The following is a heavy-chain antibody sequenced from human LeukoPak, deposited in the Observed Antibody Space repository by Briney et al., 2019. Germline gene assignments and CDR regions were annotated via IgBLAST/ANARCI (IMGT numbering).Heavy chain of an antibody. CDR1: GFTFSSYT. CDR3: ARQSTCSDNCYCRYFDL. D-gene: IGHD2-21*01. Sequence: GWSLRLSCAASGFTFSSYTMNWVRQAPGKRREGVSCTTRSGKTIYYGDSVEGRFTISRDNAKNSLYLQMSSLRAEDTAVYYCARQSTCSDNCYCRYFDLWGQGPMVTVSS. V-gene: IGHV3-48*01. J-gene: IGHJ4*02. CDR2: TTRSGKTI.